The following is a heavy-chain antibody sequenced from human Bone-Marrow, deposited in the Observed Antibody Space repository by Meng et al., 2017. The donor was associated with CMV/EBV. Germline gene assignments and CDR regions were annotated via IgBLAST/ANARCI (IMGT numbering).Heavy chain of an antibody. V-gene: IGHV1-2*02. CDR1: GYTFTGYY. CDR3: ARKEYCSGGSCYSGFDY. J-gene: IGHJ4*02. D-gene: IGHD2-15*01. CDR2: INPNSGGT. Sequence: ASVQVSCKASGYTFTGYYMHWVRQAPGQGLEWMGWINPNSGGTNYAQKFQGRVTMTRDTSISTAHIELSRLRSDDTAVYYCARKEYCSGGSCYSGFDYWGQGPLYPVSS.